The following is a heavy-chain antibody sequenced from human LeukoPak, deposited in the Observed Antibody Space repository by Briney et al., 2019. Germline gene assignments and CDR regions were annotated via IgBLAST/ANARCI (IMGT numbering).Heavy chain of an antibody. Sequence: PSETLSLTCTVPGGSISSYSWSWIRQPPGKGLEWIGSIYYSESTYYNPSLKSRVTISVDTSKNQFSLKLSSVTAADTAVYYCARGGIAAAGPCLVDIWSQGTMVTVSS. CDR1: GGSISSYS. J-gene: IGHJ3*02. D-gene: IGHD6-13*01. CDR2: IYYSEST. V-gene: IGHV4-39*07. CDR3: ARGGIAAAGPCLVDI.